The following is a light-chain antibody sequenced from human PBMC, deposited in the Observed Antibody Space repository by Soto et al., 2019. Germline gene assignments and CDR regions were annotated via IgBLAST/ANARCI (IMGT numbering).Light chain of an antibody. CDR2: DAS. Sequence: DIQMTQSPSTLSASVGDRVTITCRASQSISTWLAWYQQKPGKAPNLLIYDASSLESGVPSRFSGSGSGTEFTLTISSLQPDDFATYYCQQYHSYSYTFGQGTKLEI. CDR3: QQYHSYSYT. J-gene: IGKJ2*01. V-gene: IGKV1-5*01. CDR1: QSISTW.